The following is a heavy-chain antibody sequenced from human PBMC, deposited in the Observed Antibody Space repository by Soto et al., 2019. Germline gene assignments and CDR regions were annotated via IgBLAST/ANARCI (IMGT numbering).Heavy chain of an antibody. CDR1: GFIFGNYA. CDR2: IGGIDNEV. CDR3: ARVGTGGYFDF. V-gene: IGHV3-64*02. Sequence: PGGSLRLSCSASGFIFGNYAMHWIRQSPGKGLEYVAAIGGIDNEVYHADSVKDRFTVSRDNPENTLYLQMTSLRVEDMAMYHCARVGTGGYFDFWGQGALVTVSS. J-gene: IGHJ4*02. D-gene: IGHD2-15*01.